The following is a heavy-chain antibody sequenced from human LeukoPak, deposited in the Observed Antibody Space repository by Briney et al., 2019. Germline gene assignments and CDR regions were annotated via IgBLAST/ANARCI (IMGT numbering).Heavy chain of an antibody. D-gene: IGHD5-24*01. J-gene: IGHJ3*01. Sequence: PGGSLRLSCAASGFPFSSYAMTWVRQAPGKGLEWVANINQDGVEKYYVASVRGRLTISRDNAKNSMYVQMNSLRAEDTAVYYCARGFDGYYGFDLWGQGTMVTVSS. V-gene: IGHV3-7*03. CDR3: ARGFDGYYGFDL. CDR2: INQDGVEK. CDR1: GFPFSSYA.